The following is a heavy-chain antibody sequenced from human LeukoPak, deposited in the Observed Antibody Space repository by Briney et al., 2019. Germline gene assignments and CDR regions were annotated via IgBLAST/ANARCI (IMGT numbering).Heavy chain of an antibody. Sequence: ASVKVSCKASGYTFTGYYMHWARQAPGQGLEWMGRINPNSGGTNYAQKFQGRVTMTRDTSISTAYMELSRLRSDDTAVYYCARGKPTTYYYGSGSYLSRQDAFDIWGQGTMVTVSS. CDR1: GYTFTGYY. V-gene: IGHV1-2*06. J-gene: IGHJ3*02. CDR3: ARGKPTTYYYGSGSYLSRQDAFDI. D-gene: IGHD3-10*01. CDR2: INPNSGGT.